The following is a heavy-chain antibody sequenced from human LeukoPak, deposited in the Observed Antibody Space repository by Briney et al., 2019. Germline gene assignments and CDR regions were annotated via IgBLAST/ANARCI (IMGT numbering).Heavy chain of an antibody. J-gene: IGHJ4*02. CDR3: ARSSGAFDY. CDR1: GDSISSSY. V-gene: IGHV4-59*01. Sequence: PSETLSLTCTVSGDSISSSYWSWIRQPPGKGLEWVGYIYFTGIANYNPSLRSRVTMSLDTSKTQFSLKLNSVTAADTAVYYCARSSGAFDYWGQGALVTVSS. CDR2: IYFTGIA.